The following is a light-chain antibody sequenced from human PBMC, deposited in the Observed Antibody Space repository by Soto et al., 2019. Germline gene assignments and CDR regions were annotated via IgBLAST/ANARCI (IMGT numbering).Light chain of an antibody. J-gene: IGKJ2*01. CDR3: QQYNSYSPYT. CDR1: QTVVRW. V-gene: IGKV1-5*01. CDR2: DAS. Sequence: DIQMTQSPSTLSASVGDRVTITCRASQTVVRWLAWYQQKPGKAPKLLIYDASSLENGVPSRFSGSGSGTEFTLTISGLQPDDFATYYCQQYNSYSPYTCGQGTKLEIK.